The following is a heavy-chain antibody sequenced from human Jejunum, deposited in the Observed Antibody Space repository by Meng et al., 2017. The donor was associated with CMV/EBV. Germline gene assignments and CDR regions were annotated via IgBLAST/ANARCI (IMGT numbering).Heavy chain of an antibody. Sequence: FSSYAMSWVRQAPGKGLEWVSVISGSGDGIYYADNVKGRFTISRDNSKNTLFVQMNSLRAEDTAVYYCATTPRYYYNNSGYFPFYFNDWGQGTLVTVSS. J-gene: IGHJ4*02. D-gene: IGHD3-22*01. CDR3: ATTPRYYYNNSGYFPFYFND. CDR1: FSSYA. V-gene: IGHV3-23*01. CDR2: ISGSGDGI.